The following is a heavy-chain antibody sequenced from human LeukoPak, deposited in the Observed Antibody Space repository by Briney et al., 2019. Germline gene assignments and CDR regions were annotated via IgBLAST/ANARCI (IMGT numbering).Heavy chain of an antibody. D-gene: IGHD5-24*01. V-gene: IGHV3-15*01. CDR1: GFTFSNAW. J-gene: IGHJ4*02. CDR3: TPGGEMATFDY. CDR2: IKSKTDGGTT. Sequence: GGSLRLSCAASGFTFSNAWMSWVRQAPGKGLEWVGRIKSKTDGGTTDYAAPVKVRFTISRDDSKNTLYLQMNSLKTEDTAVYYCTPGGEMATFDYWGQGTLVTVSS.